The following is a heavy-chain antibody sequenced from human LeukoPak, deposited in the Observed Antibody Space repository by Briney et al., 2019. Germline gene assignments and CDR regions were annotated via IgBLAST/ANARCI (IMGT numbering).Heavy chain of an antibody. V-gene: IGHV3-30*04. Sequence: GGSVRLSCAASGFTFSSYAMHWVRQAPGKGLEWVAVISYDGSNKYYADSVKGRFTISRDNSKNTLYLQMNSLRAEDTAVYYCATMGSDYLSHYYYGMDVWGKGTTVTVSS. D-gene: IGHD4-17*01. J-gene: IGHJ6*04. CDR2: ISYDGSNK. CDR3: ATMGSDYLSHYYYGMDV. CDR1: GFTFSSYA.